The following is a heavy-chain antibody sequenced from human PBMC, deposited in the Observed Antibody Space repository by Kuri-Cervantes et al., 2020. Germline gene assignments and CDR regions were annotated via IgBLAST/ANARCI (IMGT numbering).Heavy chain of an antibody. CDR2: ISGSGRNT. V-gene: IGHV3-23*01. Sequence: GGSLRLSCAAFGFTFSSYAMSWVRQAPEKGLEWVSTISGSGRNTYYADPVKGRFTISRDNSKNTLYLQMNRLRAEDTAVYYCAKATNYGDQHFDYWGQGTLVTVSS. CDR3: AKATNYGDQHFDY. J-gene: IGHJ4*02. D-gene: IGHD4-17*01. CDR1: GFTFSSYA.